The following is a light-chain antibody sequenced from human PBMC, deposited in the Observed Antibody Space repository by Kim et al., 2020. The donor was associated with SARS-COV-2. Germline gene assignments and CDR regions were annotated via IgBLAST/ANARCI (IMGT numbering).Light chain of an antibody. CDR1: QSLSSN. CDR2: DAS. CDR3: QQYSDSPPT. Sequence: IVLTQSPATLSVSPGERATLSCRASQSLSSNLAWYQQKRGQAPRLLIYDASTRAAGLPDRFSGSGSGTEFTLTISSPQSEDFAVYYCQQYSDSPPTFGQGTKVEIK. J-gene: IGKJ1*01. V-gene: IGKV3-15*01.